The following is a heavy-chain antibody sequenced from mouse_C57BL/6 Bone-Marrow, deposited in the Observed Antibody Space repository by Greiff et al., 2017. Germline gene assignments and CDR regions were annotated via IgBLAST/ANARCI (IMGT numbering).Heavy chain of an antibody. J-gene: IGHJ4*01. V-gene: IGHV5-4*03. D-gene: IGHD2-12*01. CDR1: GFTFSSYA. Sequence: EVKLMESGGGLVKPGGSLKLSCAASGFTFSSYAMSWVRQTPEKRLEWVATISDGGSYTYYPDNVKGRFTISRDNAKNNLYLQMSHLKSEDTAMYYCAKPYDEGDAMDYWGQGTSVTVSS. CDR3: AKPYDEGDAMDY. CDR2: ISDGGSYT.